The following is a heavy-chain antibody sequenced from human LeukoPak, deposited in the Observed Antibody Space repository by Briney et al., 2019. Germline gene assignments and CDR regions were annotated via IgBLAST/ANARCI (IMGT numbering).Heavy chain of an antibody. J-gene: IGHJ4*02. CDR2: INHSGST. Sequence: SETLSLTCAVYGGSFSGYYWSWIRQPPGKGLEWIGEINHSGSTNYNPSLKSRVTISVDTSKNQFSLKLSSVTAADTAVYYCARGPGWYVWGSYRISYIFDYWGQGTLVTVSS. CDR1: GGSFSGYY. CDR3: ARGPGWYVWGSYRISYIFDY. V-gene: IGHV4-34*01. D-gene: IGHD3-16*02.